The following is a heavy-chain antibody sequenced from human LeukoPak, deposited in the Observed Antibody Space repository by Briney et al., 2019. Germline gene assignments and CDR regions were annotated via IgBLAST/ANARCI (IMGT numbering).Heavy chain of an antibody. V-gene: IGHV4-31*03. CDR2: IYYSGST. Sequence: PSQTLSLTCTVSGGSISSGGYYWSWIRQHPGKGLEWIGYIYYSGSTYYNPSLKSRVTISVDTSKNQFSLKLSSVTAADTAVYYCARVVSSSWYPDYWGQGTLVTVSS. CDR3: ARVVSSSWYPDY. D-gene: IGHD6-13*01. J-gene: IGHJ4*02. CDR1: GGSISSGGYY.